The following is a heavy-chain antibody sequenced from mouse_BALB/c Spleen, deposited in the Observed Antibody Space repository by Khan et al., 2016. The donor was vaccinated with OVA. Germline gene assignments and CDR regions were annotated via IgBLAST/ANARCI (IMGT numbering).Heavy chain of an antibody. CDR1: VFSLTSYG. V-gene: IGHV2-2*02. D-gene: IGHD2-4*01. CDR3: ARNYDYDEGLAY. CDR2: IWSVGST. Sequence: QVQLQQSGPGLVQPSQSLSITCTVSVFSLTSYGVHWVRQSPGKGLEWLGVIWSVGSTAYNAAFISRLNISTDNSKCQAFFKMNSLQANDTAIYYCARNYDYDEGLAYWGQGTLVTVSA. J-gene: IGHJ3*01.